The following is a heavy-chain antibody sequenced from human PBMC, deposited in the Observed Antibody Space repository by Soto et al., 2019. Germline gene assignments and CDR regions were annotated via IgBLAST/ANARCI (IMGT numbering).Heavy chain of an antibody. Sequence: GGSLRLSCAASGFTFSSYAMHWVRQAPGKGLEWVAVISYDGSNKYYADSVKGRFTISRDNSKNTLYLQMNSLRAEDTAVYYCASAKRAEKHAFDIWGQGTMVT. CDR2: ISYDGSNK. J-gene: IGHJ3*02. CDR1: GFTFSSYA. CDR3: ASAKRAEKHAFDI. V-gene: IGHV3-30-3*01.